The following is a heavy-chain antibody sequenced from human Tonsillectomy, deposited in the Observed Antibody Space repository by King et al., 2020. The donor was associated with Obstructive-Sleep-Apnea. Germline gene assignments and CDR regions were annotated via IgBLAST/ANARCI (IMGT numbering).Heavy chain of an antibody. V-gene: IGHV3-7*03. Sequence: VQLVESGGGLVQPGGSLRLSCAASGFTFSSYWMSWVRQAPGKGLEWVANIKQDGSEKYYLDSGKGRFTISRDNAENSLYLQMNSLRAEDTAVYYCARGITIFGVVTYNWFDPWGQGTLVTVSS. CDR1: GFTFSSYW. D-gene: IGHD3-3*01. CDR3: ARGITIFGVVTYNWFDP. J-gene: IGHJ5*02. CDR2: IKQDGSEK.